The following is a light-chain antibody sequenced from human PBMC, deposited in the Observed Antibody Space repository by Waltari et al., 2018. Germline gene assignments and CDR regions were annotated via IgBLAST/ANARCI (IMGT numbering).Light chain of an antibody. CDR1: QSISTY. V-gene: IGKV1-39*01. J-gene: IGKJ1*01. Sequence: DIQMTQSPSSLSASVGDRVTITCRASQSISTYLNWYKQIPGKAPKLLIYATSNLQSGVPSRFSGSGSGTQFTLTISSLQPEDFSIYYCQQSYTSPWTFGQGTRVEIK. CDR2: ATS. CDR3: QQSYTSPWT.